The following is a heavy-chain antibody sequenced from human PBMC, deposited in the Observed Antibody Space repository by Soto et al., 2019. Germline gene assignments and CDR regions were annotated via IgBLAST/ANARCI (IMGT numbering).Heavy chain of an antibody. Sequence: EVQLLESGGGLVQPGGSLRLSCAASGFTFSSYAMSWVRQAPGKGLEWVSHIGPSGSGTRDADSVQGRFTISRDNARNTLYLQMNSLRDEDTAVYYCTRDNNWSYDYWGQGILVTVSS. V-gene: IGHV3-23*01. CDR2: IGPSGSGT. CDR1: GFTFSSYA. J-gene: IGHJ4*02. CDR3: TRDNNWSYDY. D-gene: IGHD1-1*01.